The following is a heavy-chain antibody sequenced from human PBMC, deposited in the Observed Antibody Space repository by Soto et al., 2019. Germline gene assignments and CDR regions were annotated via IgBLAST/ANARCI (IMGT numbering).Heavy chain of an antibody. Sequence: SETLSLTCTVSGGSISSYSWSWIRQPPGKGLEWIGYIYHSGSTYYNPSLKSRVTISVDRSKNQFSLKLSSVTAADTAVYYCGRVPDYWGQGTLVTVSS. J-gene: IGHJ4*02. CDR2: IYHSGST. V-gene: IGHV4-30-2*01. CDR3: GRVPDY. CDR1: GGSISSYS.